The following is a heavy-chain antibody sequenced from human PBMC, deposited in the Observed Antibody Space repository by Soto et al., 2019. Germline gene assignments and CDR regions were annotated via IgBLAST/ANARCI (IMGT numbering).Heavy chain of an antibody. CDR2: INHSGST. D-gene: IGHD3-9*01. V-gene: IGHV4-34*01. J-gene: IGHJ4*02. Sequence: TLSLTCAVYGGSFSGYYWSWIRQPPGKGLEWIGDINHSGSTNYNPSLKSRVTISVDTSKNQFSLKLSSVTAADTAVYYCSRDDSDWFFNWGRGTLVTVSS. CDR3: SRDDSDWFFN. CDR1: GGSFSGYY.